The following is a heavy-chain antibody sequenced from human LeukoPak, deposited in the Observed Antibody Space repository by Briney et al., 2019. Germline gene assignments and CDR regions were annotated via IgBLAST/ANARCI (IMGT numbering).Heavy chain of an antibody. CDR3: ARNRNYDILTGYSDRLTYFDY. D-gene: IGHD3-9*01. V-gene: IGHV1-3*01. J-gene: IGHJ4*02. CDR1: GYAFTNYA. Sequence: ASVKVSCKASGYAFTNYAVQWVRQAPGQRLEWMGWVNAGNGDTRYSPKFQGRVTITRDTSASTAYMELSSLRSEDTAVYYCARNRNYDILTGYSDRLTYFDYWGQGTLVTVSS. CDR2: VNAGNGDT.